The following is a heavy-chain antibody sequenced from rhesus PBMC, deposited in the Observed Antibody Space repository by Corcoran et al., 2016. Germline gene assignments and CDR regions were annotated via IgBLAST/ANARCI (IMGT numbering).Heavy chain of an antibody. CDR2: IYGGSGST. J-gene: IGHJ5-2*02. CDR3: ARYDYGSNSNSLDV. V-gene: IGHV4-147*01. CDR1: GGSISSNY. D-gene: IGHD4-29*01. Sequence: QVQLQESGPGLVKPSETLSLTCAVSGGSISSNYCSWIPQSPGKGLEWIGYIYGGSGSTSYNPSLKSRVTSSTDTSKNQFSLKLSSVTAADTAVYYCARYDYGSNSNSLDVWGRGVLVTVSS.